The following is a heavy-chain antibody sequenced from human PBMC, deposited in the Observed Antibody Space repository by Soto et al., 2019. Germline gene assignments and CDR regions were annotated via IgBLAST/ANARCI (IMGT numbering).Heavy chain of an antibody. CDR1: GYTFTSYG. CDR3: ARDSYCSGGSCYRGYFDY. D-gene: IGHD2-15*01. J-gene: IGHJ4*02. Sequence: QVQLVQSGAEVKKPGASVKVSCKASGYTFTSYGISWVRQAPGQGLEWMGWISAYNGNTNYAQKLQDRVTMTTDTSTSTAYMELRSLRSDDTAVYYCARDSYCSGGSCYRGYFDYWGQGTLVTVSS. V-gene: IGHV1-18*01. CDR2: ISAYNGNT.